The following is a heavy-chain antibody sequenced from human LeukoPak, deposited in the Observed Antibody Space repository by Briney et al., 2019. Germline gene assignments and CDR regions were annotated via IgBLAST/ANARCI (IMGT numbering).Heavy chain of an antibody. D-gene: IGHD1-26*01. CDR3: VKEGSGGFFDY. CDR2: ISSSGGST. Sequence: GGSLRLSCSASGFTFSSYAMHWVRQAPGKGLEYVSAISSSGGSTYYADLVKGRFTISRDNSKNTSFLQMSSLRPEDTAVYFCVKEGSGGFFDYWGQGTLVTVSS. J-gene: IGHJ4*02. V-gene: IGHV3-64D*09. CDR1: GFTFSSYA.